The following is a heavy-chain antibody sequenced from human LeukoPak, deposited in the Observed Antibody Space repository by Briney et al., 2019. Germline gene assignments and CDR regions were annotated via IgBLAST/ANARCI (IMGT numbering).Heavy chain of an antibody. D-gene: IGHD4-23*01. J-gene: IGHJ4*02. CDR1: GFTFDDYA. CDR3: AKEGRTTVVTYYFDY. CDR2: ISWNSGSI. V-gene: IGHV3-9*01. Sequence: GGSLRLSCAASGFTFDDYAMHWARQAPGKGLEWVSGISWNSGSIGYADSVKGRFTISRDNAKNSLYLQMNSLRAEDTALYYCAKEGRTTVVTYYFDYWGQGTLVTVSS.